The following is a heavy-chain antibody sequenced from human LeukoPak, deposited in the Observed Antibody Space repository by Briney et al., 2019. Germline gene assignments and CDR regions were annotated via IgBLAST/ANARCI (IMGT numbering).Heavy chain of an antibody. V-gene: IGHV1-24*01. CDR3: ATDRRGPLWFGINWFDP. CDR1: GYTLTELS. J-gene: IGHJ5*02. CDR2: FDPEDGET. Sequence: ASVKVSCKVSGYTLTELSMHWVRQAPGKGLEWMGGFDPEDGETIYAQKFQGRVTMTEDTSTDTAYMELSSLRSEDTAVYYCATDRRGPLWFGINWFDPWGQGTLVTVSS. D-gene: IGHD3-10*01.